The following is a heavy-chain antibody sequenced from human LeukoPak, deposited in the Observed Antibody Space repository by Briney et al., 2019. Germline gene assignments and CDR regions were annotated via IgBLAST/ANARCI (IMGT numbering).Heavy chain of an antibody. Sequence: PGGSLRLSCTTSGFAFSNYAMNWVRQAPGKGPEWISGISGFNTYYADPVKGTFTIFRDNSKNVLYLQMDRLRAEDTAVYSCAKDVCTSPRCLLYFDSWGQGPLVTVSS. CDR2: ISGFNT. CDR1: GFAFSNYA. CDR3: AKDVCTSPRCLLYFDS. J-gene: IGHJ4*02. D-gene: IGHD2-8*01. V-gene: IGHV3-23*01.